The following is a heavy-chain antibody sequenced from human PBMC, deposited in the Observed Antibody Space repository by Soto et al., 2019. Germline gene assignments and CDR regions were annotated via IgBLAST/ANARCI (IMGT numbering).Heavy chain of an antibody. D-gene: IGHD3-9*01. Sequence: GGSLRLSCAASGFTFSSYAMSWVRQAPGKGLEWVSAISGSGGSTYYADSVKGRFTISRDNSKNTLYLQMNSLRAEDTAVYYCAKAPRYFDWLRGHAFDIWGQGTMVTVSS. CDR2: ISGSGGST. CDR3: AKAPRYFDWLRGHAFDI. CDR1: GFTFSSYA. J-gene: IGHJ3*02. V-gene: IGHV3-23*01.